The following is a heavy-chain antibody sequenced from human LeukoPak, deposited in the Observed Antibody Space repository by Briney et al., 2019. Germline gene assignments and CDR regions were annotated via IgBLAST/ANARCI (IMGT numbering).Heavy chain of an antibody. Sequence: SEALSLTCAVYGGSFSGYYWSWIRQPPGKGLEWIGEINHSGSTNYNPSLKSRVTISVDTSKNQFSLRLSSVTAADTAVYYCARRTGRYFDWLHKPRYYFHYWGQGTLVTVSS. CDR1: GGSFSGYY. V-gene: IGHV4-34*01. D-gene: IGHD3-9*01. CDR2: INHSGST. J-gene: IGHJ4*02. CDR3: ARRTGRYFDWLHKPRYYFHY.